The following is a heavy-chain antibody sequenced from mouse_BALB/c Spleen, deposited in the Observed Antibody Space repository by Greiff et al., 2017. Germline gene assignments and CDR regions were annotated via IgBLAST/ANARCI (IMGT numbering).Heavy chain of an antibody. CDR3: TRSYDGYYAY. CDR1: GYTFTSYW. CDR2: IYPSDSYT. D-gene: IGHD2-3*01. J-gene: IGHJ2*01. Sequence: QVQLQQPGAELVRPGASVKLSCKASGYTFTSYWINWVKQRPGQGLEWIGNIYPSDSYTNYNQKFKDKATLTVDKSSSTAYMQLSSPTSEDSAVYYCTRSYDGYYAYWGQGTTLTVSS. V-gene: IGHV1-69*02.